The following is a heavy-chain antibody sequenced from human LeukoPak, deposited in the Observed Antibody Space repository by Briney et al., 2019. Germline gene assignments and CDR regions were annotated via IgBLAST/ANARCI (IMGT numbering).Heavy chain of an antibody. Sequence: GGSLRLSCAASGFTFSSYWMHWVRQAPGKGLVWVSRISTDGSRTTYADSVKGRFTISRDNAKNTLYLKMNSLRAEDTAVYYCARESYCSGGSCYSGRAFDIWGQGTMVTVSS. CDR2: ISTDGSRT. CDR1: GFTFSSYW. V-gene: IGHV3-74*01. CDR3: ARESYCSGGSCYSGRAFDI. D-gene: IGHD2-15*01. J-gene: IGHJ3*02.